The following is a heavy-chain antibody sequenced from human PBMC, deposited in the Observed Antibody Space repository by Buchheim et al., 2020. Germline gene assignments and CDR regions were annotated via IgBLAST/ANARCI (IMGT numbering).Heavy chain of an antibody. Sequence: EVQLVESGGGLVQPGGSLRLSCAASGFTFSSYSMNWVRQAPGKGLEWVSYISSSSSIIYYADSVKGRFTIPRDNAKNSLSLQMNSLRDEDTAVYYCARTGYYYGSGSYYKPHNFYYYYMDVWGKGTT. V-gene: IGHV3-48*02. CDR3: ARTGYYYGSGSYYKPHNFYYYYMDV. CDR2: ISSSSSII. CDR1: GFTFSSYS. J-gene: IGHJ6*03. D-gene: IGHD3-10*01.